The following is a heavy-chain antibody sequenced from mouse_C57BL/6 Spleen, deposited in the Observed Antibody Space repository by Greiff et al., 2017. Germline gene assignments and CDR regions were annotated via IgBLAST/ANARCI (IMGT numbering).Heavy chain of an antibody. Sequence: EVKLMESGGGLVKPGGSLKLSCAASGFTFSSYAMSWVRQTPEKRLEWVATISDGGSYTYYPDNVKGRFPISRDNAKNNLYLQMSHLKSEDTAMYYCARDSLYDYDGRWAMDYWGQGTSVTVSS. CDR2: ISDGGSYT. CDR1: GFTFSSYA. J-gene: IGHJ4*01. D-gene: IGHD2-4*01. V-gene: IGHV5-4*01. CDR3: ARDSLYDYDGRWAMDY.